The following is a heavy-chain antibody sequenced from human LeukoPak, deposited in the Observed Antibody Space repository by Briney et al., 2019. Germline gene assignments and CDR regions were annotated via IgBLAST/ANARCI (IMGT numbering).Heavy chain of an antibody. CDR3: ARESVYCSGGSCYSGWYYGMDV. CDR2: ISSSSSYI. J-gene: IGHJ6*02. V-gene: IGHV3-21*01. CDR1: GFTFSSYA. D-gene: IGHD2-15*01. Sequence: GGSLRLSCAASGFTFSSYAMSWVRQAPGKGLEWVSSISSSSSYIYYADSVKGRFTISRDNAKNSLYLQMNSLRAEDTAVYYCARESVYCSGGSCYSGWYYGMDVWGQGTTVTVSS.